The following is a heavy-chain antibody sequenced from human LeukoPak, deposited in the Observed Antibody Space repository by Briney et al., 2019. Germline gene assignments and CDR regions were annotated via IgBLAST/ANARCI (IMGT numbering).Heavy chain of an antibody. CDR1: GFTFSSYA. CDR2: ISYDGSNK. Sequence: PGGSLRLSCAASGFTFSSYAMHWVRQAPGKGLEWVAVISYDGSNKYYADSVKGRFTISRDNSKNTLYLQMNSLRAEDTAVYYCARGGSYQLLYRDFDYWGQGTLVTVSS. D-gene: IGHD2-2*02. V-gene: IGHV3-30-3*01. CDR3: ARGGSYQLLYRDFDY. J-gene: IGHJ4*02.